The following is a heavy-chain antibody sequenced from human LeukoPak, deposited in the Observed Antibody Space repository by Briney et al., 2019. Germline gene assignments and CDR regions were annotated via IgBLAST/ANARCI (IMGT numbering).Heavy chain of an antibody. CDR3: ARGCDFWSGCYTGMVRGDY. CDR1: GYTFTGYY. Sequence: ASVKVSCKASGYTFTGYYMHWVRQAPGQGLEWMGRINPNSGGTNYAQKFQGRVTMTRDTSISTAYMELSRLRSDDTAVYYCARGCDFWSGCYTGMVRGDYWGQGTLVTVSS. CDR2: INPNSGGT. V-gene: IGHV1-2*06. J-gene: IGHJ4*02. D-gene: IGHD3-3*01.